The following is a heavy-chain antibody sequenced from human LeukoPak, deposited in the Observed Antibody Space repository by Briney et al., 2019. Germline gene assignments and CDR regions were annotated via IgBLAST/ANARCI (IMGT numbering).Heavy chain of an antibody. V-gene: IGHV4-59*12. D-gene: IGHD2-15*01. CDR2: LSDVGTN. CDR3: ARDTGRLSEQVVVVVAAPYYFDY. J-gene: IGHJ4*02. Sequence: PSETLSLTCAVSGVSISSYYWSWIRQHPGKGLEWIGYLSDVGTNDYNPSLKGRVTISRDTSKNQFSLKLSSVTAADTAVYYCARDTGRLSEQVVVVVAAPYYFDYWGQGTLVTVSS. CDR1: GVSISSYY.